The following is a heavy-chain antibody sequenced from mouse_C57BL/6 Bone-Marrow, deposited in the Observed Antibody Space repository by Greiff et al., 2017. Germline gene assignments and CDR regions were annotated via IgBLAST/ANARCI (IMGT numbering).Heavy chain of an antibody. CDR2: FHPYNDDT. CDR3: ARPGSNYLYWYFDV. V-gene: IGHV1-47*01. J-gene: IGHJ1*03. Sequence: QVQLKESGAELVKPGASVKMSCKASGYTFTTYPIEWMKQNHGKSLEWIGNFHPYNDDTKYNEKFKGKATLTVEKSSSTVYLELSRLTSDDSAVYYCARPGSNYLYWYFDVWGTGTTVTVSS. D-gene: IGHD2-5*01. CDR1: GYTFTTYP.